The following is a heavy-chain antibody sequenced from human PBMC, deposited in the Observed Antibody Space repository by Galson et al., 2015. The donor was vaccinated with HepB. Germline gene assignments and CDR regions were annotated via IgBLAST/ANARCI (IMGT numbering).Heavy chain of an antibody. Sequence: SLRLSCAASGFTFRGHSMHWVRQAPGKGLEWVAVIWYDGSNKDYADSVRGRFTISRDNSKNTVYLQVNSLRAEDTAVYYCARESEVSGWYFFDYWGQGTLVTVSS. CDR3: ARESEVSGWYFFDY. CDR1: GFTFRGHS. D-gene: IGHD6-19*01. J-gene: IGHJ4*02. CDR2: IWYDGSNK. V-gene: IGHV3-33*08.